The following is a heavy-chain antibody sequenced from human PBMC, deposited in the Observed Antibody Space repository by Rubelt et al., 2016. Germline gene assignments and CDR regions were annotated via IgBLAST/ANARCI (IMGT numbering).Heavy chain of an antibody. CDR1: GYTFTSYG. Sequence: QVQLVQSGAEVKKPGASMKVSCKASGYTFTSYGISWVRQAPGQGLEWMGWISAYNGHTNYAQKLQGRVTMTTDTSTRTAYMELRSLRSDDTAVYYCARDRIRIAARQGWYFDLWGRGTLVTVSS. CDR2: ISAYNGHT. D-gene: IGHD6-6*01. V-gene: IGHV1-18*01. CDR3: ARDRIRIAARQGWYFDL. J-gene: IGHJ2*01.